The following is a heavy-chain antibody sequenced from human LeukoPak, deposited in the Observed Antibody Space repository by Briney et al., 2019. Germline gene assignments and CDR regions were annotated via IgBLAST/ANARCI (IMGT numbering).Heavy chain of an antibody. Sequence: PGGSPRLSCAGSGFTFSSYGMHWVRQAPGKGLEWVAVIWYDGSNKYYADSVKGRFTISRDNSKNTLYLQMNSLRAEDSAVYFCASSVVRGVYYYYYGMDVWGQGTTVTVSS. CDR2: IWYDGSNK. CDR1: GFTFSSYG. V-gene: IGHV3-33*01. J-gene: IGHJ6*02. CDR3: ASSVVRGVYYYYYGMDV. D-gene: IGHD3-10*01.